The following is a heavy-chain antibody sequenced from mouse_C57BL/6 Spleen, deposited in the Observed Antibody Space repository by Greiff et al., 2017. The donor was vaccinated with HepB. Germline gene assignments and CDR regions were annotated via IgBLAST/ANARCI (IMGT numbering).Heavy chain of an antibody. CDR3: ARYPTVSPYFDV. J-gene: IGHJ1*03. V-gene: IGHV1-26*01. CDR2: INPNNGGT. Sequence: EVQLQQSGPELVKPGASVKISCKASGYTFTDYYMNWVKQSHGKSLEWIGDINPNNGGTSYNQKFKGKATLTVDKSSSTAYMELRSLTSEDSAVYYCARYPTVSPYFDVWGTGTTVTVSS. CDR1: GYTFTDYY. D-gene: IGHD1-1*01.